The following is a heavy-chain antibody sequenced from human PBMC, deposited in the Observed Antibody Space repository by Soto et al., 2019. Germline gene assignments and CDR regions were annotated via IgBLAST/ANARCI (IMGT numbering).Heavy chain of an antibody. Sequence: SVKVSCKASGGTFSSYAISWVRQAPGQGLEWMGGIIPIFGTANYAQKFQGRVTITADESTSTAYMELSSLRSEDTAVYYCARDGAAALIRGMDVWGQGTTVTVSS. CDR1: GGTFSSYA. V-gene: IGHV1-69*13. CDR3: ARDGAAALIRGMDV. J-gene: IGHJ6*02. CDR2: IIPIFGTA. D-gene: IGHD6-13*01.